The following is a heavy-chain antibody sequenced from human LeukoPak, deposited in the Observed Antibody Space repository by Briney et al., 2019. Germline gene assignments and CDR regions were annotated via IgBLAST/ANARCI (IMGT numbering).Heavy chain of an antibody. Sequence: SEALSLTCTVSGGSISSYYWSWIRQPPGKGLEWIGYIYYSGSTNYNPSLKSRVTISVDTSKNQFSLKLSSVTAADTAVYYCARALGTYWGQGTLVTVSS. J-gene: IGHJ4*02. V-gene: IGHV4-59*01. CDR2: IYYSGST. D-gene: IGHD3/OR15-3a*01. CDR3: ARALGTY. CDR1: GGSISSYY.